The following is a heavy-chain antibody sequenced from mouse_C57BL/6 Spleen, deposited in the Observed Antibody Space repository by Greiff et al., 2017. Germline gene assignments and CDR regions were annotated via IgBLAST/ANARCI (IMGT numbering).Heavy chain of an antibody. CDR2: IDPSDSYT. V-gene: IGHV1-69*01. D-gene: IGHD1-1*01. CDR3: AILTTVVARGAY. J-gene: IGHJ3*01. Sequence: QVQLQQPGAELVMPGASVKLSCKASGYTFTSYWMHWVKQRPGQGLEWIGEIDPSDSYTNYNQKFKGKSTLTVDKSSSTAYMQLSSLTSEDSAVYYCAILTTVVARGAYWGQGTLVTVSA. CDR1: GYTFTSYW.